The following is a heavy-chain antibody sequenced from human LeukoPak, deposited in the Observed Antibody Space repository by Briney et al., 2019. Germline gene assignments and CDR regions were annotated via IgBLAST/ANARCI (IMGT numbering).Heavy chain of an antibody. CDR1: GFTFSSSG. Sequence: PGGTLRHSCAASGFTFSSSGMSGVRQAPGEGLQCASVIIGSGGSTYYADSVKGRFTISRDNSKNTLYLQMNSLRAEDTAVYYCVRWYGGSGLENYYYYMDVWGKGTTVTISS. CDR2: IIGSGGST. J-gene: IGHJ6*03. CDR3: VRWYGGSGLENYYYYMDV. D-gene: IGHD3-10*01. V-gene: IGHV3-23*01.